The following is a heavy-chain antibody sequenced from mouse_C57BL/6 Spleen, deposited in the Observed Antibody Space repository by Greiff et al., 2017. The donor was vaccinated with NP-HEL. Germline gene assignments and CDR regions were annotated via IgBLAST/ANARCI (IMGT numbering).Heavy chain of an antibody. V-gene: IGHV5-6*01. Sequence: EVQRVESGGDLVKPGGSLKLSCAASGFTFSSYGMSWVRQTPDKRLEWVATISSGGSYTYYPDSVKGRFTISRDNAKNTLYLQMSSLKSEDTAMYYCARRGTTVVALYYFDYWGQGTTLTVSS. J-gene: IGHJ2*01. D-gene: IGHD1-1*01. CDR2: ISSGGSYT. CDR1: GFTFSSYG. CDR3: ARRGTTVVALYYFDY.